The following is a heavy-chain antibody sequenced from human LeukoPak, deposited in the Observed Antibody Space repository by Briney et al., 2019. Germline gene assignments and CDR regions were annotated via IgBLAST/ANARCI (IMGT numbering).Heavy chain of an antibody. CDR1: GFTFTNYW. V-gene: IGHV3-7*01. J-gene: IGHJ3*02. CDR2: IKENGNEQ. CDR3: ARGPGDYDASDI. Sequence: GGSLRLSCEASGFTFTNYWMSWVRQAPGKGPEWVAHIKENGNEQYYADSVKGRFTISRDNVKRSLCLQMNSLRVEDTAVYFCARGPGDYDASDIWGQGTMVTVSS. D-gene: IGHD4-11*01.